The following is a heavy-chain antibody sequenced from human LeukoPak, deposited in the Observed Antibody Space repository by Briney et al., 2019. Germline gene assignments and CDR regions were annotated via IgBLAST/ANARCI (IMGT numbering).Heavy chain of an antibody. CDR1: GFTFSNYA. V-gene: IGHV3-11*01. CDR3: ARDVSKGYDSSGQQTDYFDC. Sequence: GGSLRLSCAASGFTFSNYAMSWVRQAPGKGLEWVSYISSSGSTIYYADSVKGRFTISRDNAKNSLYLQMNSLRAEDTAVYYCARDVSKGYDSSGQQTDYFDCWGQGTLVTVSS. J-gene: IGHJ4*02. CDR2: ISSSGSTI. D-gene: IGHD3-22*01.